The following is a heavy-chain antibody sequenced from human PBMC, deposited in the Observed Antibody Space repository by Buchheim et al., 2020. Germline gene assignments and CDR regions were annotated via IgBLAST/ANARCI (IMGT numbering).Heavy chain of an antibody. J-gene: IGHJ4*02. D-gene: IGHD3-3*01. CDR2: IADDGGAK. CDR3: AKEGRFTEWYYDY. CDR1: GFTFSNYG. V-gene: IGHV3-30*18. Sequence: QVHLVESGGGLVQPGDSLRLSCGASGFTFSNYGIHWLRKAPGKGLEWVAAIADDGGAKVDADSVKGRCTLSRDNSKNTVYLQMNSLRPDDSALYFCAKEGRFTEWYYDYWGQGTL.